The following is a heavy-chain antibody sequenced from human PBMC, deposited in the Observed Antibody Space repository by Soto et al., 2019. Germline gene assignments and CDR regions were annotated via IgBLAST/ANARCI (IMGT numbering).Heavy chain of an antibody. D-gene: IGHD3-16*01. CDR2: ISGSGGST. V-gene: IGHV3-23*01. J-gene: IGHJ4*02. Sequence: EVQLLESGGDLVQPGGSLRLSCAASGFTFSSYAMSWVRQAPGKGLEWVSAISGSGGSTYYADSVKGRFTISRDNSKNTLYLQMNSLRAEDTAVYYCAKDSRALGLRNYFDYWGQGTLVTVSS. CDR3: AKDSRALGLRNYFDY. CDR1: GFTFSSYA.